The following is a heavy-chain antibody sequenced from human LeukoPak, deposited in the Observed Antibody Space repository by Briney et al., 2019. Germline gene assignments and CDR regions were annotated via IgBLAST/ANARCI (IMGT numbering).Heavy chain of an antibody. V-gene: IGHV4-61*01. Sequence: SETLSLTCTVSGGSVSSGSYYWSWIRQPPGKGLEWIGYIYYSGSTNYNPSLKCRVTISVDTSKNQFSLKLSSVTAADTAVYYCARTVALIWFGELLLDAFDIWGQGTMVTVSS. J-gene: IGHJ3*02. CDR1: GGSVSSGSYY. CDR3: ARTVALIWFGELLLDAFDI. D-gene: IGHD3-10*01. CDR2: IYYSGST.